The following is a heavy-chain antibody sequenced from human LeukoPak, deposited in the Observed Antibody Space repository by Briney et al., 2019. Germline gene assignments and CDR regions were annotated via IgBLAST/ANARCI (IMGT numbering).Heavy chain of an antibody. CDR3: ASFYAPDRGIESQNLVTVY. CDR1: GYTFTAYY. V-gene: IGHV1-2*02. Sequence: GASVKVSCKASGYTFTAYYIHWVRQAPGQGLEWMGWINPNSGGTEYAQKFQGRITLTRDTSISTAYMELSRLSSDDTAVYYCASFYAPDRGIESQNLVTVYWGQGTLVSVSS. D-gene: IGHD2/OR15-2a*01. J-gene: IGHJ4*02. CDR2: INPNSGGT.